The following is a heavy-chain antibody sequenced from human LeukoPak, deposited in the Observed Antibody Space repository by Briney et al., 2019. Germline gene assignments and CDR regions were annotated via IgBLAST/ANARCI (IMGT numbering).Heavy chain of an antibody. CDR2: ISSSSSYI. CDR3: AKDQGVDSSSSYEFDY. J-gene: IGHJ4*02. D-gene: IGHD6-13*01. Sequence: GGSLRLSCAASGFTFSSYSMNWVRQAPGKGLEWVSSISSSSSYIYYADSVKGRFTISRDNAKNSLYLQMNSLRAEDTAVYYCAKDQGVDSSSSYEFDYWGQGTLVTVSS. CDR1: GFTFSSYS. V-gene: IGHV3-21*01.